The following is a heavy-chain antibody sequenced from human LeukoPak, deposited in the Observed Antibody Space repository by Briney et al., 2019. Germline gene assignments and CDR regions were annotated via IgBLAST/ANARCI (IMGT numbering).Heavy chain of an antibody. J-gene: IGHJ4*02. CDR3: ASRLERYCSGGSCYPEDY. CDR2: IIPIFGTA. CDR1: GGTFSSYV. Sequence: ASVKVSCKASGGTFSSYVISWVRQAPGQGLEWMGGIIPIFGTANYAQKFKGRVTITADESTSTAYMELSSLRSEDTAVYYCASRLERYCSGGSCYPEDYWGQGTLVTVSS. D-gene: IGHD2-15*01. V-gene: IGHV1-69*13.